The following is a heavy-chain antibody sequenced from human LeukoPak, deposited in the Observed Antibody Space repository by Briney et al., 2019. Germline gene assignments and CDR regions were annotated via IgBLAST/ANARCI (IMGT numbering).Heavy chain of an antibody. J-gene: IGHJ3*02. CDR1: GFTFSSYS. D-gene: IGHD2-15*01. V-gene: IGHV3-21*01. CDR3: ARDPGYCSGGSCYRDAFDI. Sequence: PGGSLRLSCAASGFTFSSYSMNWVRQAPGKGLEWVSSISSSSSYIYYADSVKGRFTISRDNAKNSLYLQMNSLRAEDTAVYYCARDPGYCSGGSCYRDAFDIWGQGTMVTVSS. CDR2: ISSSSSYI.